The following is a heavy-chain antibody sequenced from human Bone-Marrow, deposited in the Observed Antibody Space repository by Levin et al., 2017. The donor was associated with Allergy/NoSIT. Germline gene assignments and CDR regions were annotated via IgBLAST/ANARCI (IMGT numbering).Heavy chain of an antibody. D-gene: IGHD3-10*01. V-gene: IGHV4-61*01. CDR1: GGSVSSGSYY. CDR2: IYYSGST. Sequence: SQTLSLTCTVSGGSVSSGSYYWSWIRQPPGKGLEWIGYIYYSGSTNYNPSLKSRVTISVDTAKNQFSLKLSSVTAADTAVYYCARAPGGYYDYGMDVWGQGTTVTVSS. J-gene: IGHJ6*02. CDR3: ARAPGGYYDYGMDV.